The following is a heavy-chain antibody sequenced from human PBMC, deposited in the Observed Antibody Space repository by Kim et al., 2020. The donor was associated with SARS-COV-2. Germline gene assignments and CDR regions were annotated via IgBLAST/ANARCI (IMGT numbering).Heavy chain of an antibody. J-gene: IGHJ6*02. Sequence: GGSLRLSCAASGFTFSSYAMSWVRQAPGKGLEWVSAISGSGGSTYYADSVKGRFTISRDNSKNTLYLQMNSLRAEDTAVYYCAKDESFWTVTTARYYYYYGMDVWGQGTTVTVSS. CDR3: AKDESFWTVTTARYYYYYGMDV. D-gene: IGHD4-17*01. CDR1: GFTFSSYA. CDR2: ISGSGGST. V-gene: IGHV3-23*01.